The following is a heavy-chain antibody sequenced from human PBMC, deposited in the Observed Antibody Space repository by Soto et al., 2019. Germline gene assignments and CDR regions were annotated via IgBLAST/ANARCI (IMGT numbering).Heavy chain of an antibody. J-gene: IGHJ4*02. Sequence: QITLKESGPTLVKPTQTLTLTCTFSGFSLSTSAEGVGWIRQPPGKALEWLALIYWDGDERYSPYLKSRLTITKDTSKNQVVLTMTNMDPADTATYSCAHESCTSAYCYPNPYLDYWGQGILVTVSS. CDR3: AHESCTSAYCYPNPYLDY. D-gene: IGHD2-2*01. V-gene: IGHV2-5*02. CDR2: IYWDGDE. CDR1: GFSLSTSAEG.